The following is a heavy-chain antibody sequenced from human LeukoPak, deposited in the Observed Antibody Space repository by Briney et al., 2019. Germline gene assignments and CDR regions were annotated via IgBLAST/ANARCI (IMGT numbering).Heavy chain of an antibody. V-gene: IGHV3-74*01. CDR1: GFTFSSYW. CDR2: INGDGSRT. Sequence: GGSLRLSCAASGFTFSSYWMHWVRQAPGKGLVWVSRINGDGSRTNCADSVKGRFTISRDNAENTLYLQMYSLRVEDTAVYYCTRDFDAATGSWGQGTLVTVSS. J-gene: IGHJ5*02. CDR3: TRDFDAATGS. D-gene: IGHD3-9*01.